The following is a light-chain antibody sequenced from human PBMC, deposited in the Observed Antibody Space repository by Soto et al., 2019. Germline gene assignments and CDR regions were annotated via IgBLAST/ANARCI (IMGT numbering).Light chain of an antibody. V-gene: IGLV1-40*01. CDR3: QSYDSGLSGVV. J-gene: IGLJ2*01. CDR2: GNT. CDR1: NSNIGADYD. Sequence: QSVPAQPPSVSGAPGQRVTISCTGSNSNIGADYDVHWYQQFPGAAPKLLIYGNTNRPSGVPDRFSGSKSRISASLAITGLQAEDEADYFCQSYDSGLSGVVFGGGTKLTVL.